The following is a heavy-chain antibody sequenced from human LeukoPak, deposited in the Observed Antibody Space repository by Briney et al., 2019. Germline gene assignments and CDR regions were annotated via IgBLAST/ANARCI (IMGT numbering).Heavy chain of an antibody. Sequence: PGGSLRLSCAAAGFTFSSSAMSWVRQAPGKGLEWVSAISGSGGSTYYADSVKGRFTISRDNSKNTLYLQMNSLRAEDTAVYYCAKDRCSGGSCYSDYWGQGTLVTVSS. D-gene: IGHD2-15*01. CDR2: ISGSGGST. CDR3: AKDRCSGGSCYSDY. V-gene: IGHV3-23*01. J-gene: IGHJ4*02. CDR1: GFTFSSSA.